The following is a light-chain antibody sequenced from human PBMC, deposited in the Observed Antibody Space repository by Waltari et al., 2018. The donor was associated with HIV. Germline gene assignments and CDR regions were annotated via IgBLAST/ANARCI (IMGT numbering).Light chain of an antibody. CDR3: QQYGSSPGT. J-gene: IGKJ2*01. CDR1: ETVNRNY. CDR2: GAS. Sequence: EIVLTQSPGTLSLSPGERATLSCWASETVNRNYLAWYQQKPGQASGLLIYGASSRATSLPDSFSGSASGTGFTLTISRLESEDFAVYYCQQYGSSPGTFGQGTKLEIK. V-gene: IGKV3-20*01.